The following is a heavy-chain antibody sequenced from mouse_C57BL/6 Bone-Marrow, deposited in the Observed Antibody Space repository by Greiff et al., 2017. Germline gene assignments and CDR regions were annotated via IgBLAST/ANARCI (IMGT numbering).Heavy chain of an antibody. CDR2: IDPENGDT. D-gene: IGHD2-3*01. Sequence: VQLKESGAELVRPGASVKLSCTASGFNIKDDYMHWVKQRPEQGLEWIGWIDPENGDTEYASKFQGKATITADTSSNTAYLQLSSLTSEDTAVYYCTRDGYYCIAYWGQGTLVTVSA. V-gene: IGHV14-4*01. CDR3: TRDGYYCIAY. CDR1: GFNIKDDY. J-gene: IGHJ3*01.